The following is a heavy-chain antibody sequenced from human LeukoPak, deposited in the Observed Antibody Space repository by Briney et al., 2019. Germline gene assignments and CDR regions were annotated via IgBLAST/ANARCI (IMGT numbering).Heavy chain of an antibody. V-gene: IGHV4-61*02. CDR1: GGSISSGSYY. D-gene: IGHD3-3*01. J-gene: IGHJ6*03. CDR3: ARGARNYDFWSGPPPNYMDV. CDR2: IYTSGST. Sequence: SQTLSLTCSVSGGSISSGSYYWRWIRQPAGKGLEWIGRIYTSGSTNYNPSLKSRVTISVDTSKNQFSLKLSSVTAADTAVYDCARGARNYDFWSGPPPNYMDVWGKGTTVTVSS.